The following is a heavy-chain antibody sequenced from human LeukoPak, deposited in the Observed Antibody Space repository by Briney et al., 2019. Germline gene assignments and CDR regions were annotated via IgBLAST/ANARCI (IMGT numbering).Heavy chain of an antibody. V-gene: IGHV3-23*01. CDR1: GFTFASYA. Sequence: PGGSPRLSCAASGFTFASYAMRWVRQAPGKGLEWVSSITNNGDTTYYADSVKGRFTISRDNSKNTLYLQMNSLRAEDTALYYCADSNYWYPVDYWGQGTLVTVSS. CDR3: ADSNYWYPVDY. J-gene: IGHJ4*02. D-gene: IGHD4-11*01. CDR2: ITNNGDTT.